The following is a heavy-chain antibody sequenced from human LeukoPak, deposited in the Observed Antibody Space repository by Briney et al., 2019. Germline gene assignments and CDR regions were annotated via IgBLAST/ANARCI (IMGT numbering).Heavy chain of an antibody. V-gene: IGHV4-59*11. CDR3: ARLLDNDSSGYPDTFDM. CDR1: GGSMISHY. CDR2: IYYSGTT. D-gene: IGHD3-22*01. J-gene: IGHJ3*02. Sequence: SETLSLTCTVSGGSMISHYWSWIRQPPGKGLEWIGFIYYSGTTKYSPSLQSRVTMLLDTPKNQFSLKLTSVTAADTALYYCARLLDNDSSGYPDTFDMWGQGTMVTVSS.